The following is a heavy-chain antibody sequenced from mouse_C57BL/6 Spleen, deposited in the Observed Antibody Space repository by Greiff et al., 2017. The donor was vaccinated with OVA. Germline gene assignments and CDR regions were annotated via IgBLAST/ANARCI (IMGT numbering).Heavy chain of an antibody. CDR2: IRNKANGYTT. D-gene: IGHD2-2*01. V-gene: IGHV7-3*01. J-gene: IGHJ3*01. CDR1: GFTFTDYY. CDR3: ARPHDDGYDLAWFAY. Sequence: EVQLVESGGGLVQPGGSLSLSCAASGFTFTDYYMSWVRQPPGKALEWLGFIRNKANGYTTEYSASVKGRFTISRDNSQSILYLQMNALRAEDSATYYCARPHDDGYDLAWFAYWGQGTLVTVSA.